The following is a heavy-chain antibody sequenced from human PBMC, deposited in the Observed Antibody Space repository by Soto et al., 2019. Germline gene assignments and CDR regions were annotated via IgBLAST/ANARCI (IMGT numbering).Heavy chain of an antibody. V-gene: IGHV3-21*01. CDR2: ISTSSSYI. J-gene: IGHJ3*02. CDR3: ARDMYYYDSSVSGPI. D-gene: IGHD3-22*01. CDR1: GFTFSSYS. Sequence: PGGSLRISCAASGFTFSSYSMNWVRQAPGKGLEWVSSISTSSSYIYYADSVKGRFTISRDNAKNSLYLQMNSLRAEDTAVYYCARDMYYYDSSVSGPIWGQGTMVTVSS.